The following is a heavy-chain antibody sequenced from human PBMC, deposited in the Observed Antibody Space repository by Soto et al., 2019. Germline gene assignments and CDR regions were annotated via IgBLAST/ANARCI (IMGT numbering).Heavy chain of an antibody. CDR1: GGSFSGYY. D-gene: IGHD4-17*01. Sequence: QVQLQQWGAGLLKPSETLSLTCAVYGGSFSGYYWSWIRQPPGKGLEWIGEINHSGSTNYNPSLKRRVTISVDTSKNQFSLKLSSVTAADTAVYYCATRREGYGDYVPAFDIWGQGTMVTVSS. V-gene: IGHV4-34*01. CDR3: ATRREGYGDYVPAFDI. J-gene: IGHJ3*02. CDR2: INHSGST.